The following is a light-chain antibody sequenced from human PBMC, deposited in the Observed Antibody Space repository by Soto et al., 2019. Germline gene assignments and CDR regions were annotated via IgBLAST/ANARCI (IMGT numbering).Light chain of an antibody. CDR1: SGHSSYA. V-gene: IGLV4-69*01. CDR3: QTYEV. Sequence: QSVLTQSPSASASLGASVKLTCNLSSGHSSYAIAWHQQQPEKGPRYLMKLNSDGSHSKGDGIPDRFSGSSSGAERYLTISSLQSEDDADFYCQTYEVFGGGTKVTVL. J-gene: IGLJ2*01. CDR2: LNSDGSH.